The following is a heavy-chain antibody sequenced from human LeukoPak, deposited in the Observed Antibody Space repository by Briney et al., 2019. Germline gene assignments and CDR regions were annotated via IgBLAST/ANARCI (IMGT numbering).Heavy chain of an antibody. V-gene: IGHV1-69*06. CDR3: ARGALYYYMDV. CDR2: IIPIFGTA. J-gene: IGHJ6*03. Sequence: ASVKVSCKASGGTFSSYAIRWVRQAPGQGLEWMGGIIPIFGTANYAQKFQGRVTITADKSTSTAYMELSSLRSEDTAVYYCARGALYYYMDVWGKGTTVTVSS. CDR1: GGTFSSYA.